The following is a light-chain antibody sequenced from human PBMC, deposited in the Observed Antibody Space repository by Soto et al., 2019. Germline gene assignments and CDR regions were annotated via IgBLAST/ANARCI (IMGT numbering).Light chain of an antibody. Sequence: EIVLTQSPATLSLSPGERGTLSCRASQSVSSYLAWYQQKPGQAPRLLIYDASNRATGIPARFSGSGSGTDFTLTISSLEPEDFAVYYCQQRSNWWTFGQGTKV. CDR3: QQRSNWWT. J-gene: IGKJ1*01. V-gene: IGKV3-11*01. CDR1: QSVSSY. CDR2: DAS.